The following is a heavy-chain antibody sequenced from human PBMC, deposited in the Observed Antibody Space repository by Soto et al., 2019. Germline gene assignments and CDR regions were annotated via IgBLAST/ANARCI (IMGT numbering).Heavy chain of an antibody. V-gene: IGHV1-46*01. Sequence: ASVKVSCKASGYTFTNYYMHWVRQAPGHGLEWMTVINPSGGITDYAQKFQGRVTLTRDTSTSTVHMEMSSLRSEDTAVYYCARPGIPRENGYNFGMDVWGQGTTVTVSS. D-gene: IGHD3-10*01. CDR1: GYTFTNYY. CDR3: ARPGIPRENGYNFGMDV. J-gene: IGHJ6*02. CDR2: INPSGGIT.